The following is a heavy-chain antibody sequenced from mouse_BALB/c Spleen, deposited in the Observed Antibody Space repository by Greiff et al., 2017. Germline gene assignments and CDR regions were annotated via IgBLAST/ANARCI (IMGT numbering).Heavy chain of an antibody. CDR2: ISYSGST. CDR3: ARGVGVWLAY. Sequence: EVQLQQSGPGLVKPSQSLSLTCTVTGYSITSDYAWNWIRQFPGNKLEWMGYISYSGSTSYNPSLKSRISITRDTSKNQFFLQLNSVTTEDTATYYCARGVGVWLAYWGQGTLVTVSA. V-gene: IGHV3-2*02. J-gene: IGHJ3*01. CDR1: GYSITSDYA. D-gene: IGHD1-1*02.